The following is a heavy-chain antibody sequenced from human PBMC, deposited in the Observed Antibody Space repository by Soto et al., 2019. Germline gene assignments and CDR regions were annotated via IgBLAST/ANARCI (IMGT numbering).Heavy chain of an antibody. D-gene: IGHD4-17*01. CDR2: IIPIFGTA. Sequence: SVKVSCKASGGTFSSYAISWVRQAPGQGLEWMGGIIPIFGTANYAQKFQGRVTITADESTSTAYMELSSLRSEDTAVYYCATGMTTVTTFDYWGQGTLVTVSS. CDR1: GGTFSSYA. V-gene: IGHV1-69*13. CDR3: ATGMTTVTTFDY. J-gene: IGHJ4*02.